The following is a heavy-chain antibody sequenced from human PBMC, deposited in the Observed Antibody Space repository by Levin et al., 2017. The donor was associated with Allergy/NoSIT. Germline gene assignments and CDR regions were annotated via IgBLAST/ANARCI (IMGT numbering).Heavy chain of an antibody. CDR1: GFTFGDYA. D-gene: IGHD3-10*01. Sequence: GESLKISCTASGFTFGDYAMSWFRQAPGKGLEWVGFIRSKAYGGTTEYAASVKGRFTISRDDSKSIAYLQMNSLKTEDTAVYYCTRDNPSITMVRGVIAPSVLDYWGQGTLVTASS. CDR3: TRDNPSITMVRGVIAPSVLDY. J-gene: IGHJ4*02. V-gene: IGHV3-49*03. CDR2: IRSKAYGGTT.